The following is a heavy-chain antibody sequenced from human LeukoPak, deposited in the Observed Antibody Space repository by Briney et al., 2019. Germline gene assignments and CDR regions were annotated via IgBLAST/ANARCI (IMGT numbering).Heavy chain of an antibody. J-gene: IGHJ4*02. CDR3: ARVRDYYDSSGYYSVFDY. V-gene: IGHV4-4*07. CDR2: YTSVST. D-gene: IGHD3-22*01. Sequence: YTSVSTNYPPSLKSRVTMSVDTSKNQFSLKLSSVTAADTAVYYCARVRDYYDSSGYYSVFDYWGQGTLVTVSS.